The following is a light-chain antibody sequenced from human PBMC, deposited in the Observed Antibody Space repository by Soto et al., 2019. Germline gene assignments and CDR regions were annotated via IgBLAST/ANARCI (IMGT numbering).Light chain of an antibody. CDR2: GAS. CDR3: QQYGRSPFT. V-gene: IGKV3-20*01. J-gene: IGKJ3*01. CDR1: QSVSSSY. Sequence: EIVLTQSPGTLSLSPGERATLSCRASQSVSSSYLAWYQQKPGQAPRLLIYGASSRATGIPDRFSGGGSGADFTLTISRLEPEDFAVYYCQQYGRSPFTFGPGTKVDIK.